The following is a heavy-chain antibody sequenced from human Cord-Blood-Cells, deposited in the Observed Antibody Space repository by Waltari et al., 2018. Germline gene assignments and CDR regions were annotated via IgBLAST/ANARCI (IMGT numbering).Heavy chain of an antibody. D-gene: IGHD6-13*01. CDR2: IYSGGST. CDR3: ATPGIAAAGTLYYFDY. CDR1: GFTVSSNY. Sequence: EVQLVESGGGLIQPGGSLRLSCAASGFTVSSNYMSWVRRAPGKGLEWVSVIYSGGSTYYADSVKGRFTISRDNSKNTLYLQMNSLRAEDTAVYYCATPGIAAAGTLYYFDYWGQGTLVTVSS. J-gene: IGHJ4*02. V-gene: IGHV3-53*01.